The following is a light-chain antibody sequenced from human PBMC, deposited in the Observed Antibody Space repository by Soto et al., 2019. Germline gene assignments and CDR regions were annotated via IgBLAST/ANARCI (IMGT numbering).Light chain of an antibody. CDR1: SSDVGGYNY. V-gene: IGLV2-8*01. CDR3: SSYTSLNTVI. J-gene: IGLJ2*01. CDR2: EVS. Sequence: QSALTQPPSASGSPGQSVTISCTGTSSDVGGYNYVSWYQQHPGKAPKLMIYEVSKRPSGVPDRFSGSKSGNTASLTVSGLHADDEADYYCSSYTSLNTVIFGGGTQLTVL.